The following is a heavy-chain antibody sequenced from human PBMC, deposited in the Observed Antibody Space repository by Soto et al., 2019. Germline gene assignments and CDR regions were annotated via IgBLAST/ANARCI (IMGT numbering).Heavy chain of an antibody. Sequence: QVQLQQWGAGLLKPSETLSLTCAVYGGSFSGYYWTWIRQPPGTGLEWIGEINHSGSTNYNPSLKSRVTISVDTSTTQFFLKLTSVTAADTAVYYCARDKITGLFDYWGQGTLVTVSS. CDR1: GGSFSGYY. CDR3: ARDKITGLFDY. D-gene: IGHD2-8*02. V-gene: IGHV4-34*01. CDR2: INHSGST. J-gene: IGHJ4*02.